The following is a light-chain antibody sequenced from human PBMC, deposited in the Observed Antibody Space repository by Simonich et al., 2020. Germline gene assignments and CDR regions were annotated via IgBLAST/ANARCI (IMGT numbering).Light chain of an antibody. Sequence: QSALTHPASGSGSPGQSITISCTGTPSDVGGYNFGSWYQQHPGKAPTLMIYDVSNRPSWVSNRFSGSKSGNTASLTISGLQAEDEADYYCSSYTSSSTWVFGGGTKLTVL. J-gene: IGLJ3*02. V-gene: IGLV2-14*03. CDR1: PSDVGGYNF. CDR3: SSYTSSSTWV. CDR2: DVS.